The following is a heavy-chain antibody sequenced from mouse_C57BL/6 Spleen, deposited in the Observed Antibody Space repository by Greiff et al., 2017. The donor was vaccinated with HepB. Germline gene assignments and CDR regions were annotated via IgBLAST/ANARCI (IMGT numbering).Heavy chain of an antibody. V-gene: IGHV5-15*01. CDR1: GFTFSDYG. Sequence: EVMLVESGGGLVQPGGSLKLSCAASGFTFSDYGMAWVRQAPRKGPEWVAFISNLAYSIYYADTVTGRFTISRENAKNTLYLEMSSLRSEDTAMYYCARHEDLLSFAYWGQGTLVTVSA. CDR2: ISNLAYSI. CDR3: ARHEDLLSFAY. J-gene: IGHJ3*01.